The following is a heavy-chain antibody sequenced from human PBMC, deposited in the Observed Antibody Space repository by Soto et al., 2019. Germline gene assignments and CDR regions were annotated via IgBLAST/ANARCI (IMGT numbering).Heavy chain of an antibody. CDR3: AHKGGGDRILDY. Sequence: QITLKESGPTLVKPTQTLTLTCTFSGFSLSASGVGVGWIRQPPGKALEWLAIIYWDDAKHYSPSLKSSLTLTKDTSKTQVVLTMTNMDPVDTATYYCAHKGGGDRILDYWGQGTLVTVSS. CDR1: GFSLSASGVG. D-gene: IGHD3-16*01. V-gene: IGHV2-5*02. CDR2: IYWDDAK. J-gene: IGHJ4*02.